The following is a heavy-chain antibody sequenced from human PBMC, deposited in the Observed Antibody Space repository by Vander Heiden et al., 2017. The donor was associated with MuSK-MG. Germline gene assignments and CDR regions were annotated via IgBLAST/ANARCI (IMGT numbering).Heavy chain of an antibody. J-gene: IGHJ5*02. CDR3: ARAAYYYGSGSYYNVWFDP. Sequence: QVQLVQSGAAVKQPGSPVKVSCKASGGSFSSYAISWVRQAPGQGLEWMGGIIPIFGTANYAQKFQGRVTITADESTSTAYMELSSLRSEETAVYYCARAAYYYGSGSYYNVWFDPWGQGTLVTVSS. CDR2: IIPIFGTA. V-gene: IGHV1-69*01. CDR1: GGSFSSYA. D-gene: IGHD3-10*01.